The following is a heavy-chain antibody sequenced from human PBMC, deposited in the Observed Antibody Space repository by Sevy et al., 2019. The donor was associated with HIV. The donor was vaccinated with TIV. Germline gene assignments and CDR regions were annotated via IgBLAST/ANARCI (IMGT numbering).Heavy chain of an antibody. D-gene: IGHD3-22*01. CDR3: ASGGRHYYDSSGYYEFGTFDY. CDR1: GGSISSYY. CDR2: IYYSGST. J-gene: IGHJ4*02. Sequence: LETLSLTCTVSGGSISSYYWSWIRQPPGKGLEWIGYIYYSGSTNYNPSLKSRVTISVDTSKNQFSLKLSSVTAADTAVYYCASGGRHYYDSSGYYEFGTFDYWGQGTLVTVSS. V-gene: IGHV4-59*01.